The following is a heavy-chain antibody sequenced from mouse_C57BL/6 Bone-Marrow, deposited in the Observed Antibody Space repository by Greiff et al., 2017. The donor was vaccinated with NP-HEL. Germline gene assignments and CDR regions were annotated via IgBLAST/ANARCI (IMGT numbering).Heavy chain of an antibody. D-gene: IGHD1-1*01. CDR2: IFPGSGST. CDR1: GYTFTDYY. Sequence: QVQLQQSGPELVKPGASVKISCKASGYTFTDYYINWVKQRPGQGLEWIGWIFPGSGSTYYNEKFKGKATLTVDKSSSTAYMLLSSLTSEDSAVYFCAREGATTVVGYFDYWGQGTTLTVSS. CDR3: AREGATTVVGYFDY. V-gene: IGHV1-75*01. J-gene: IGHJ2*01.